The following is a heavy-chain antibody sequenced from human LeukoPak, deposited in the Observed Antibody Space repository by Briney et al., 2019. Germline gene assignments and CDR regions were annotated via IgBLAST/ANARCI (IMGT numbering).Heavy chain of an antibody. CDR1: GFTFSSYE. J-gene: IGHJ4*02. CDR3: ARDGRYCSGGSCYSVYFDY. D-gene: IGHD2-15*01. Sequence: GGSLRLSCAASGFTFSSYEMNWVRQAPGKGLEWVSYISSSGSTIYYADSVKGRFTISRDNAKNSLYLQMNSLRAEDTAVYYCARDGRYCSGGSCYSVYFDYWGQGTLVTVSS. CDR2: ISSSGSTI. V-gene: IGHV3-48*03.